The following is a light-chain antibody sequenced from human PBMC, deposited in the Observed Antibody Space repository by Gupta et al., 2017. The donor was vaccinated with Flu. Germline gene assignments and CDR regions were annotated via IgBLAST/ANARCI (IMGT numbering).Light chain of an antibody. CDR3: RHSKRWPRT. CDR1: ESLVYSDGDSY. Sequence: DAVMTHSPLSLPVTLGQPASISCRSSESLVYSDGDSYVSWFHQRPGQSPRRLIYKASNRDSGVPDRISGSGSGTDFTLTISSLEAEDVGVYYCRHSKRWPRTFGQGTKVEI. J-gene: IGKJ1*01. V-gene: IGKV2-30*01. CDR2: KAS.